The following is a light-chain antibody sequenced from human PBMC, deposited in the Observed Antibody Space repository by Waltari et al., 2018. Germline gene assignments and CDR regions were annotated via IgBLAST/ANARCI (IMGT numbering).Light chain of an antibody. CDR1: QSVDDY. J-gene: IGKJ1*01. CDR3: QQRRNWPPT. CDR2: DAS. V-gene: IGKV3-11*01. Sequence: VLTQSPATLSLSPGERATLSCRASQSVDDYMAWYQQKPGQSPRLLIYDASHRATGIPIRFSGSGFGTDFTLTISSLEPDDFAHYYCQQRRNWPPTFGQGTKVEIK.